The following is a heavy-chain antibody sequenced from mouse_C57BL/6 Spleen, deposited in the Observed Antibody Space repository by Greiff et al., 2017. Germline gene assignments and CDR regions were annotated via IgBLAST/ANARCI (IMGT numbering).Heavy chain of an antibody. CDR2: INPNSGTT. D-gene: IGHD1-1*02. J-gene: IGHJ2*01. Sequence: VQLKESGAELVKPGASVKLSCKASGYTFTDYYMNWVKQSPGQSLEWIGNINPNSGTTSYNQKFKGKATLTADKSSSTAYMQLNSLTSEDSAVYYCARDEDYGYFDYWGQGTTLTVSS. V-gene: IGHV1-39*01. CDR1: GYTFTDYY. CDR3: ARDEDYGYFDY.